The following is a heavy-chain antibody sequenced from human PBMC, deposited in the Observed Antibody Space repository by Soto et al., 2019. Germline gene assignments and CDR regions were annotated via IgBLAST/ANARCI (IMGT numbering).Heavy chain of an antibody. D-gene: IGHD3-9*01. CDR1: GFTFSSYA. V-gene: IGHV3-30-3*01. CDR2: ISYDGSNK. CDR3: EREALTGYGNWFDP. Sequence: GGSLRLSCAASGFTFSSYAMPWVRQAPGKGLEWVAVISYDGSNKYYADYVQGRFTISRDNSKKTRYLKMNSLRAEDTAVYYCEREALTGYGNWFDPWGQGTRVTVSS. J-gene: IGHJ5*02.